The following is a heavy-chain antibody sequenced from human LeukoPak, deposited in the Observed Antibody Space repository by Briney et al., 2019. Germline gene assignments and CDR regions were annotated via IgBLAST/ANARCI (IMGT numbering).Heavy chain of an antibody. CDR1: GGSFSGYY. D-gene: IGHD3-3*01. CDR2: INHSGST. CDR3: ARARPGLRFLNYFDY. V-gene: IGHV4-34*01. Sequence: SETLSLTCAVYGGSFSGYYWSWIRQPPGKGLEWIGEINHSGSTNYNPSLKSRVTISVDTSKNQFSLKLSSVTAADTAVYYCARARPGLRFLNYFDYWGQGTLVTVSS. J-gene: IGHJ4*02.